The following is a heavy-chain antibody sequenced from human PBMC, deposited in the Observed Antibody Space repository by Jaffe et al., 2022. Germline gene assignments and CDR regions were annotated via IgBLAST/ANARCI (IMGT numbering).Heavy chain of an antibody. V-gene: IGHV3-23*01. D-gene: IGHD2-2*01. J-gene: IGHJ6*03. CDR2: ISGSGGST. CDR3: AREDIVVVPAAGQHYYYYYMDV. CDR1: GFTFSSYA. Sequence: EVQLLESGGGLVQPGGSLRLSCAASGFTFSSYAMSWVRQAPGKGLEWVSAISGSGGSTYYADSVKGRFTISRDNSKNTLYLQMNSLRAEDTAVYYCAREDIVVVPAAGQHYYYYYMDVWGKGTTVTVSS.